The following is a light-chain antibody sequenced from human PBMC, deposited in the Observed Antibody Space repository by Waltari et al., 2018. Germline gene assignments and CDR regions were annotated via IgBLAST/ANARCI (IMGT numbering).Light chain of an antibody. CDR1: NIGGKT. CDR2: YDS. J-gene: IGLJ2*01. CDR3: QVWDGDSDHRV. Sequence: SSVLTQPPSVSVAPGKTARITCGGDNIGGKTVHWYQQKAGQAPVLVIYYDSDRPSGIPERFSGSNSGNTATLTISRVEAGDEADYYCQVWDGDSDHRVFGGGTKLTVL. V-gene: IGLV3-21*04.